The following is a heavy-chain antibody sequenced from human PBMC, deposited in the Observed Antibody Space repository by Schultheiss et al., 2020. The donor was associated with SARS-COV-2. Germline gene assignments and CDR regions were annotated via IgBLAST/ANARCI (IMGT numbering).Heavy chain of an antibody. J-gene: IGHJ5*02. Sequence: GGSLRLSCAASGLTFSSYTMNWVRQAPGEGLEWVSAISGSGGSTYYADSVKGRFTISRDNAKNSLYLQMNSLRAEDTAVYFCARDPRVGATTWFDPWGQGTPVTVSS. D-gene: IGHD1-26*01. CDR3: ARDPRVGATTWFDP. V-gene: IGHV3-21*06. CDR2: ISGSGGST. CDR1: GLTFSSYT.